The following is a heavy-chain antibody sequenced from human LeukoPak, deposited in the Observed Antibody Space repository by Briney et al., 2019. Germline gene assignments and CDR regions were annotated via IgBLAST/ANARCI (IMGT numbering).Heavy chain of an antibody. V-gene: IGHV4-39*07. CDR2: IYYSGST. J-gene: IGHJ4*02. Sequence: SETLSLTCTVSGGSISSSSYYWGWIRQPPGKGLEWIGSIYYSGSTYYNPSLKSRVTISVDTSKNQFSLKLSSVTAADTAVYYCARRITIFGVVRPYFDYWGQGTLVTVSS. CDR3: ARRITIFGVVRPYFDY. D-gene: IGHD3-3*01. CDR1: GGSISSSSYY.